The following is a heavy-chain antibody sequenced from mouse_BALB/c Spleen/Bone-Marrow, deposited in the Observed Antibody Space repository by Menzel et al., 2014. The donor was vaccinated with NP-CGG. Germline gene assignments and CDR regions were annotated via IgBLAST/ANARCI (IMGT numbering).Heavy chain of an antibody. Sequence: EVQLQQSGAELVKPGASVKLSCTASGFNIKDTYMHWVKQRPEQGLEWIGRIGPANGNTKYDPKFQGKATKTADTSSNTAYLQLSSLTAEDTAVYYCARWEYYAMDYWGQGTSVTVSS. CDR3: ARWEYYAMDY. D-gene: IGHD4-1*01. CDR2: IGPANGNT. V-gene: IGHV14-3*02. J-gene: IGHJ4*01. CDR1: GFNIKDTY.